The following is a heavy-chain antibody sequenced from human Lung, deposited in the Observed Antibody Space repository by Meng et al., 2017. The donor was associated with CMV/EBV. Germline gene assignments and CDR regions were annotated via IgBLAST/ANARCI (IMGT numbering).Heavy chain of an antibody. Sequence: QISLKESGPTLVKPTXTLTLTCTFSGFSLTTSGVGVGWIRQPPGKALEWPALIYWDDDKRYRPSLKNRLIITEDTSKNQVVLTLLNMHPVDTATYYCVHAIGQWQLQGTYFDYWGQGTLVTVSS. J-gene: IGHJ4*02. CDR3: VHAIGQWQLQGTYFDY. D-gene: IGHD6-19*01. CDR1: GFSLTTSGVG. CDR2: IYWDDDK. V-gene: IGHV2-5*02.